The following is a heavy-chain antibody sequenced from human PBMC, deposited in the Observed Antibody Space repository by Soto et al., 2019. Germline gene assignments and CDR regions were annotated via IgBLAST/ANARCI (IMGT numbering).Heavy chain of an antibody. D-gene: IGHD6-13*01. CDR2: IVVGSGNT. CDR3: AAANSCSWYNYSYYVMXV. V-gene: IGHV1-58*01. Sequence: SVKVYCKASGFTFTSSAVQWVRQARGQRIEWIGWIVVGSGNTNYAQKFQERVTITRDMSTSPAYMELSSLRSEDTAVYYCAAANSCSWYNYSYYVMXVWSQGTTVTVSS. CDR1: GFTFTSSA. J-gene: IGHJ6*02.